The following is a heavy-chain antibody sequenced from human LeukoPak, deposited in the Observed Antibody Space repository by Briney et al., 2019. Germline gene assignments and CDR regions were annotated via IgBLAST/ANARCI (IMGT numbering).Heavy chain of an antibody. CDR3: ARVYSRIEWEPDPFDY. Sequence: TSETLSLTCAVYGGSFSGYYWSWIRQPPGKGLEWIGEINHSGSTNYNPSLKSRVTISVDTSKNQFSLKLSSVTAADTAVYYCARVYSRIEWEPDPFDYWGQGTLVTVSS. J-gene: IGHJ4*02. V-gene: IGHV4-34*01. CDR2: INHSGST. D-gene: IGHD1-26*01. CDR1: GGSFSGYY.